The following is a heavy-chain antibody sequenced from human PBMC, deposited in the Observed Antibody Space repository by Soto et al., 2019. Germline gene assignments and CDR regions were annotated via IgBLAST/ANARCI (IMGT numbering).Heavy chain of an antibody. D-gene: IGHD3-9*01. J-gene: IGHJ5*02. Sequence: ASVKVSCKASGYTFTSYGLSWVRQAPGQGLEWMGWISGYNGNTNYAQKLQGRVTMTTDTSTSTAYMELRSLRSDDTAVYYCARRGIFDWSPAGFDPWGQGPLVTFSS. V-gene: IGHV1-18*01. CDR1: GYTFTSYG. CDR2: ISGYNGNT. CDR3: ARRGIFDWSPAGFDP.